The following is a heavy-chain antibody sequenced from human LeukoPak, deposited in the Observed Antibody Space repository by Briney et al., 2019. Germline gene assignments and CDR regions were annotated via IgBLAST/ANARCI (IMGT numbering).Heavy chain of an antibody. V-gene: IGHV5-51*01. CDR1: GYSFTSYW. J-gene: IGHJ5*02. Sequence: GESLKISCKGSGYSFTSYWIGWVRQMPGKRLEWMGIIYPGDSDTRYRPSFQGQVTISAHRSISTAYLPWSSLKASATAMYSCARLSSSWYGGNSFDPSGEGT. CDR2: IYPGDSDT. D-gene: IGHD6-13*01. CDR3: ARLSSSWYGGNSFDP.